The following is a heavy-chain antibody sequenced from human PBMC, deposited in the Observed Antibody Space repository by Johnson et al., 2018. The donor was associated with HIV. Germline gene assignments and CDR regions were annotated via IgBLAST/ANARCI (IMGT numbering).Heavy chain of an antibody. CDR3: TTDAGWVPLEAFDI. CDR2: VNSNTDGGPT. J-gene: IGHJ3*02. V-gene: IGHV3-15*01. CDR1: GFTFSNAW. D-gene: IGHD6-19*01. Sequence: VQLVESGGGLVQPGGSLILSCAASGFTFSNAWMSWVRQAPGKGLEWVGRVNSNTDGGPTDYTAPVKGRFTISRDDSKNTLYLQMNSLKTEDTAVYYCTTDAGWVPLEAFDIWGQGTMVTVSS.